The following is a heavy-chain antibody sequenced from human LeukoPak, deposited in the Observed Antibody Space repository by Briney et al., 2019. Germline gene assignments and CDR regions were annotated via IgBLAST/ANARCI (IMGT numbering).Heavy chain of an antibody. V-gene: IGHV4-39*01. Sequence: SETLSLTCTVSGGSISSSSYYWGWIRQPPGKGLEWIGSIYYSGSTYYNPSLKSRVTISVDTSKNQFSLKLSSVTAADTAVYYCARHFSDFWSGPTTLPFDYWGQGTLVTVSS. CDR3: ARHFSDFWSGPTTLPFDY. CDR2: IYYSGST. CDR1: GGSISSSSYY. D-gene: IGHD3-3*01. J-gene: IGHJ4*02.